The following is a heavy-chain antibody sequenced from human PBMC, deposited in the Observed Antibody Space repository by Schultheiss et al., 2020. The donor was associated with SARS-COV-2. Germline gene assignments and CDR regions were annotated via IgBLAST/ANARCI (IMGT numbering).Heavy chain of an antibody. CDR2: ISSSSSYI. V-gene: IGHV3-21*01. CDR3: ARVRGYSYGTLGY. J-gene: IGHJ4*02. Sequence: GESLKISCAASGFTFSSYSMNWVRQAPGKGLEWVSSISSSSSYIYYADSVKGRFTISRDNAKNSLYLQMNSLRAEDTAVYYCARVRGYSYGTLGYWGQGTLVTVSS. D-gene: IGHD5-18*01. CDR1: GFTFSSYS.